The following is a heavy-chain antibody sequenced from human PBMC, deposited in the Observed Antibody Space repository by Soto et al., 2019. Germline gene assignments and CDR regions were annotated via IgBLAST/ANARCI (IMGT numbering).Heavy chain of an antibody. J-gene: IGHJ4*02. CDR3: AGDRDMGDHRQYFFDS. Sequence: PSETLSLTCTVSGDSINSGNYYWSWIRQPPGKGLEWIGYINYSGGTNFNPSLRSRVTMSVDTSKSQFSLKLSSVTAADTAVYYCAGDRDMGDHRQYFFDSWGQGIQVTVSS. CDR1: GDSINSGNYY. V-gene: IGHV4-61*01. D-gene: IGHD2-21*02. CDR2: INYSGGT.